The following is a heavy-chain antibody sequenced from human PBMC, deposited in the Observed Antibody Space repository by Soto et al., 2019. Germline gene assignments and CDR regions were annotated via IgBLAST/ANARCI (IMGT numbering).Heavy chain of an antibody. J-gene: IGHJ4*02. CDR1: GFTVSSNY. V-gene: IGHV3-66*01. CDR2: IYSGGST. D-gene: IGHD3-10*01. Sequence: PGGSLRLSCAASGFTVSSNYMSWVRQAPGKGLEWVSVIYSGGSTYYADSVKGRFTISRGNSKNTLYLQMNSLRAEDTAVYYCARVGPFMVRGAYFDYWGQGTLVTVSS. CDR3: ARVGPFMVRGAYFDY.